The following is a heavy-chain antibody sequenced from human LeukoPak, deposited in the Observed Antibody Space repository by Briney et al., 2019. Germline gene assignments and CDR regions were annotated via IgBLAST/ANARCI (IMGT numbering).Heavy chain of an antibody. D-gene: IGHD4-23*01. V-gene: IGHV1-69*05. CDR2: IIPMSTTA. CDR3: ATYGGNTAEYYQH. CDR1: GGIYRITA. Sequence: SVKVSCKVSGGIYRITAITWVRQAPGQGLEWMGGIIPMSTTANYAQKFQGRVTITRYDSTSTAYMEVSSLRSEDTALYYCATYGGNTAEYYQHWGQGTLVTVSS. J-gene: IGHJ1*01.